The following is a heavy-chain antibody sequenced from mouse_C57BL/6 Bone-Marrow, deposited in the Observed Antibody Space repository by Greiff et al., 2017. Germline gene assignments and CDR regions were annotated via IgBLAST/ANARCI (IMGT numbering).Heavy chain of an antibody. Sequence: EVHLVESGGGLVKPGGSLKISCAASGFTFSDYGMHWVRQAPEKGLEWVAYISSGSSTIYYADTVKGRFTISRDNAKNTLFLQMTSLRSEDTAMYYCAKHWEGYAMDYWGQGTSVTVSS. J-gene: IGHJ4*01. CDR2: ISSGSSTI. D-gene: IGHD4-1*01. CDR1: GFTFSDYG. CDR3: AKHWEGYAMDY. V-gene: IGHV5-17*01.